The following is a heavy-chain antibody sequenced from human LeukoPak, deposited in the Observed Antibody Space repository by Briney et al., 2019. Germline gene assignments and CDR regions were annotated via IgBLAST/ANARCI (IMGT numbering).Heavy chain of an antibody. D-gene: IGHD5-18*01. CDR3: ARIAHSYGYRGAFDI. V-gene: IGHV7-4-1*02. CDR2: INTNTGNP. J-gene: IGHJ3*02. CDR1: GYTFTSYA. Sequence: ASVKVSCKASGYTFTSYAMNWVRQAPGQGLEWMGWINTNTGNPTYAQGFTGRFVFSLDTSVSTAYLQISSLKAEDTAVYYCARIAHSYGYRGAFDIWGQGTMVTVSS.